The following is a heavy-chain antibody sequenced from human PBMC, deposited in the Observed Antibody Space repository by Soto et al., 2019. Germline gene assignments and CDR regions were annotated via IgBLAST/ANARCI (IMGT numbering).Heavy chain of an antibody. D-gene: IGHD5-18*01. J-gene: IGHJ5*02. V-gene: IGHV3-30*18. CDR1: GFPFSSYG. Sequence: GGSLRLSCAASGFPFSSYGMHWVRQAPGKGLEWVAVISYDGSNKYYADSVKGRFTISRDNSKNTLYLQMNSLRAEDTAVYYCAKDGAWVQRMKAPTNWFDPWGQGTLVTVS. CDR2: ISYDGSNK. CDR3: AKDGAWVQRMKAPTNWFDP.